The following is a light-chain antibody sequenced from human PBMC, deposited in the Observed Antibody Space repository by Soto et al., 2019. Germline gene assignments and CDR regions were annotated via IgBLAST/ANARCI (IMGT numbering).Light chain of an antibody. CDR1: SSDVGSYNL. J-gene: IGLJ2*01. CDR2: EVN. V-gene: IGLV2-23*02. CDR3: CSYAGSSIFV. Sequence: QSVLTQPASVSGSPGQSITISCTGTSSDVGSYNLVSWYQQLPGKAPKLIIFEVNERPSGISNRFSGSKSGNTASLTISELQGEDEAHYYCCSYAGSSIFVLGGGTKLTVL.